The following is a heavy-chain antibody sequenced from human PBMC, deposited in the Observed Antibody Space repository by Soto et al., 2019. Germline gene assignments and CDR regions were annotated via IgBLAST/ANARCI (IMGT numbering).Heavy chain of an antibody. J-gene: IGHJ6*02. CDR1: GYTFTGYY. CDR2: INPNSGDT. D-gene: IGHD1-26*01. Sequence: QVQLVQSGTEVKRPGDSVKVSCKASGYTFTGYYVHWVRQAPGQGLEWMGWINPNSGDTYLAQRFQDRVTMNRDTSIGTAYMELRCLTSDDTAEYYCAKGGAIVAAGTRVYLYNAMDVWGQGTTVTVSS. V-gene: IGHV1-2*02. CDR3: AKGGAIVAAGTRVYLYNAMDV.